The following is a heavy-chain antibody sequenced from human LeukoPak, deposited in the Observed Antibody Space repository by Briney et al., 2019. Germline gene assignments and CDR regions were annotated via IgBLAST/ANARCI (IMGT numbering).Heavy chain of an antibody. Sequence: SETLSLTCAVYGGSFSGYYWSWIRQPPGKGLEWIGEINHSGSTNYNPSLKSRVTMSVDTSKNQFSLKLSSVTAADTAVYYCARRKAARPYFDYWGQGTLVTVSS. J-gene: IGHJ4*02. CDR1: GGSFSGYY. CDR3: ARRKAARPYFDY. CDR2: INHSGST. D-gene: IGHD6-6*01. V-gene: IGHV4-34*01.